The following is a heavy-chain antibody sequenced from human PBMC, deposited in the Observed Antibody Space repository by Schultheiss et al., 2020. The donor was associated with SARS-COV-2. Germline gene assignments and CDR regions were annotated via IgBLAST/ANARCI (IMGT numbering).Heavy chain of an antibody. CDR1: GFTFSSYA. CDR3: VKSQSGDYDPFDY. CDR2: ISGSGGST. J-gene: IGHJ4*02. D-gene: IGHD4-17*01. Sequence: GGSLRLSCAASGFTFSSYAMSWVRQAPGKGLEWVSAISGSGGSTYYADSVKGRFTISRDNSKNTLYLQMNSLRDEDTAVYYCVKSQSGDYDPFDYWGQGTLVTVSS. V-gene: IGHV3-23*01.